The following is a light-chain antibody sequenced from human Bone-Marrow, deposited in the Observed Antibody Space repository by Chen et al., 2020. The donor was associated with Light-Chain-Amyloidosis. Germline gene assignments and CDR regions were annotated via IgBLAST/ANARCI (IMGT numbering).Light chain of an antibody. V-gene: IGLV2-14*01. CDR1: SSDVGGDNH. CDR3: SSYTITNTLV. CDR2: EVT. Sequence: QSALTKLTSMSGYPGQSSTISFTGSSSDVGGDNHVSWYQQQPDKAPKLMIYEVTNRPSWVPDRFSGSKSDNPASLTISELQTEDAADYFCSSYTITNTLVFGSGTRVTVL. J-gene: IGLJ1*01.